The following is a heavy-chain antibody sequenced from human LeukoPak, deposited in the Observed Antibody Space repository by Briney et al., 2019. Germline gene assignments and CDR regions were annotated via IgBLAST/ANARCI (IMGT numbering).Heavy chain of an antibody. D-gene: IGHD2-2*01. Sequence: SQTLSLTCAVSGGSISSGGYSRSWIRQPPGKGLEWIGYIYHSGSTYYNPSLKSRVTISVDRSNNQFSLKLSSVTAADTAVYYCARVRGVVVPAAMSDYGMDVWGKGTTVTVSS. CDR1: GGSISSGGYS. J-gene: IGHJ6*04. V-gene: IGHV4-30-2*01. CDR3: ARVRGVVVPAAMSDYGMDV. CDR2: IYHSGST.